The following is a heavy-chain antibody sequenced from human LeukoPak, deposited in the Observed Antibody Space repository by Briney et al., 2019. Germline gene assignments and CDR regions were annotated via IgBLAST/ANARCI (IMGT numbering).Heavy chain of an antibody. CDR1: GASITSYY. CDR2: GHHSGTT. D-gene: IGHD2-21*02. J-gene: IGHJ3*02. V-gene: IGHV4-59*01. Sequence: SETLSLTCTGSGASITSYYWNWMRQSPGKGMEWIGYGHHSGTTNYHPSLESRGTISVDTSKNQFSLKLSSVSAADTAVYYCARWGESGDSVVHAFDIWGRGTMVTVSS. CDR3: ARWGESGDSVVHAFDI.